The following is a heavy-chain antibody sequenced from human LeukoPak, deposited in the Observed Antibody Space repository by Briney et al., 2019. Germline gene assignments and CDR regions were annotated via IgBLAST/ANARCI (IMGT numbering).Heavy chain of an antibody. J-gene: IGHJ6*03. CDR1: GDSISSGSYY. D-gene: IGHD2-15*01. CDR2: IYTSGST. V-gene: IGHV4-61*02. CDR3: AREVVVVAATTYYYYYYMDV. Sequence: ASETLSLTCTVSGDSISSGSYYWSWIRQPAGKGLEWIGRIYTSGSTNYNPSLKSRVTISVDTSKNQFSLKLSSVTAADTAVYYCAREVVVVAATTYYYYYYMDVWGKGTTVTISS.